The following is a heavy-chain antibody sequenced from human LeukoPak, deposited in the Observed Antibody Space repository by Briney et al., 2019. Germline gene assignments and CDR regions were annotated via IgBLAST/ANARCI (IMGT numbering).Heavy chain of an antibody. V-gene: IGHV1-69*13. CDR3: ARDQRYSSSWSRFDP. CDR2: IIPIFGTA. J-gene: IGHJ5*02. Sequence: SVKVSCKASGYTFTSYGISWVRQAPGQGLEWMGGIIPIFGTANYAQKFQGRVTITADESTSTAYMELSSLRSEDTAVYYCARDQRYSSSWSRFDPWGQGTLVTASS. D-gene: IGHD6-13*01. CDR1: GYTFTSYG.